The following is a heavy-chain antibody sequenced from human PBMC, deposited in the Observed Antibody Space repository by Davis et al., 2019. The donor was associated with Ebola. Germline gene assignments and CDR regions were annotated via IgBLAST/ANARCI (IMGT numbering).Heavy chain of an antibody. CDR1: GDSISGHY. D-gene: IGHD3-3*01. V-gene: IGHV4-59*08. CDR3: ARLGDWSNNRGTVQYWYFDL. CDR2: IYYSGTT. Sequence: MPSETLSLTCTVSGDSISGHYWSWIRQPPGKGLEWIGYIYYSGTTNYNPSLKSRLTISVDTSKNQFSLKLTSVTAADTAVYYCARLGDWSNNRGTVQYWYFDLWGRGTLVTVSS. J-gene: IGHJ2*01.